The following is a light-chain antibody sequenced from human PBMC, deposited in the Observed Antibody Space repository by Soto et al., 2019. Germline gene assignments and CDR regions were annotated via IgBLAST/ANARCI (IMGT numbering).Light chain of an antibody. CDR1: SSNIGSNY. J-gene: IGLJ2*01. V-gene: IGLV1-47*01. Sequence: QSVLTQPPSASGTHGQRVTISCSGSSSNIGSNYVYWYQQLPGTAPKLLIYRNNQRPSGVPDRFSGSKSGTSASLAISGLRSEDEADYYCAAWDDSLSVVFGGGTKLTVL. CDR3: AAWDDSLSVV. CDR2: RNN.